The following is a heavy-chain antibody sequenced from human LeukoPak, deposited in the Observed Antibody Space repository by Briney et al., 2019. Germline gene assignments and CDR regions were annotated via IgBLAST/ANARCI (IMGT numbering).Heavy chain of an antibody. D-gene: IGHD6-19*01. Sequence: ASVKVSCKASGYTFTSYYMHWVRQAPGQGLEWMGIINPSSGSTSYAQKFQGRVTMTRDMSTSTVYMELSSLRSEDTAVYYCARDASGWLGGGLDYYYMDVWGKGTTVTVSS. CDR1: GYTFTSYY. CDR2: INPSSGST. CDR3: ARDASGWLGGGLDYYYMDV. J-gene: IGHJ6*03. V-gene: IGHV1-46*01.